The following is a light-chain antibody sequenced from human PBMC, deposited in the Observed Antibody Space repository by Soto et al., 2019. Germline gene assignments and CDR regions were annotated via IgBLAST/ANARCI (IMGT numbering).Light chain of an antibody. V-gene: IGKV3-15*01. J-gene: IGKJ1*01. CDR2: GAS. Sequence: IVMTQSPATLSVSPGERATLSCRASQSINTNLAWFQQKPGRAPRLLIFGASTRATDIPARFSGSGSGTEFTLTISTLQSEDFAVYYCQHYNDRPPWTFG. CDR1: QSINTN. CDR3: QHYNDRPPWT.